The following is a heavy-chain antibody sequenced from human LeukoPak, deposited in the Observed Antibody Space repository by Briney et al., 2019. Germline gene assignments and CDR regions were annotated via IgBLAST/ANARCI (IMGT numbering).Heavy chain of an antibody. D-gene: IGHD6-19*01. Sequence: GASVKVSCKASGYTFTSYGISWVRQAPGQGLEWMGWISAYNGNTNYAQKLQGRITMTTDTSTSTAYMELRSLRSDDTAVYYCARDVETPDVRIAVAGYVVGATTLRAVDYWGQGTLVTVSS. CDR1: GYTFTSYG. V-gene: IGHV1-18*01. J-gene: IGHJ4*02. CDR3: ARDVETPDVRIAVAGYVVGATTLRAVDY. CDR2: ISAYNGNT.